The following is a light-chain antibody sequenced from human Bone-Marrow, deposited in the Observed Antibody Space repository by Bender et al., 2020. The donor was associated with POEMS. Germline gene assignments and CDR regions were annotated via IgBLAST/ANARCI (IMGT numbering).Light chain of an antibody. CDR2: EVN. J-gene: IGLJ3*02. V-gene: IGLV2-8*01. CDR1: SSDVGRYGF. CDR3: GSYAGSHTWV. Sequence: QSALTQPPSASGSPGQSVTISCTGTSSDVGRYGFVSWYQQHPGKAPKLIIYEVNKRPSGVPDRFSGSKSGNTASLTVSGLQADDEADYFCGSYAGSHTWVFGGGTKLTVL.